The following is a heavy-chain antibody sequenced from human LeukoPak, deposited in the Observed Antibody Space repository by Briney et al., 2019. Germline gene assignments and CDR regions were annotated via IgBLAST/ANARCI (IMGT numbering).Heavy chain of an antibody. CDR3: ARTVRAYYDSSGYHYYYYGMDV. Sequence: ASVKVSCKASGYTFTSYYMHWVRQAPGQGLEWMGIINPSGGSTSYAQKFQGRVTMTRDTFTSTVYMELSSLRSEDTAVYYCARTVRAYYDSSGYHYYYYGMDVWGQGTTVTVSS. CDR1: GYTFTSYY. D-gene: IGHD3-22*01. V-gene: IGHV1-46*01. J-gene: IGHJ6*02. CDR2: INPSGGST.